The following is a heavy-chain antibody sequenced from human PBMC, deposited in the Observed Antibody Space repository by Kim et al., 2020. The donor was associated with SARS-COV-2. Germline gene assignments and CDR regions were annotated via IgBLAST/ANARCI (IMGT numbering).Heavy chain of an antibody. J-gene: IGHJ6*02. CDR1: GYSFTSYW. D-gene: IGHD2-2*03. Sequence: GESLKISCKGSGYSFTSYWISWVRQMPGKGLEWMGRIDPSDSYTNYSPSFQGHVTISADKSISTAYLQWSSLKASDTAMYYCARTPWILYRMDVWGQGTTVTVSS. CDR3: ARTPWILYRMDV. CDR2: IDPSDSYT. V-gene: IGHV5-10-1*01.